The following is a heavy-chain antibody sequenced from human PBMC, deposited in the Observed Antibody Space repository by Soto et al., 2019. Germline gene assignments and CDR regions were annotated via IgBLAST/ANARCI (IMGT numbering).Heavy chain of an antibody. CDR3: AKAQGGRRIKFFLGGGGEYAMDV. V-gene: IGHV3-23*01. CDR1: GFTFSNYA. J-gene: IGHJ6*02. D-gene: IGHD3-3*01. Sequence: GGSLRLSCAASGFTFSNYAMIWVRQAPGKGPEWVSGISGSGTNTYYADSVEGRFTISRDNSNNALYLQMNILRAEETAVYYCAKAQGGRRIKFFLGGGGEYAMDVWGQGTTVTVSS. CDR2: ISGSGTNT.